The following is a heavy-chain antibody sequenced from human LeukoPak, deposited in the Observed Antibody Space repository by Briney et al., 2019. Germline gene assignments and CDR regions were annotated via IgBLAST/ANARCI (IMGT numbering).Heavy chain of an antibody. CDR1: GLTFSSYG. CDR2: ISYDGSKK. J-gene: IGHJ4*02. Sequence: GGSLRLSCAASGLTFSSYGMHWVRQAPGKGLEWVAVISYDGSKKNYVDSVKGRFTISRDNSKNTLYLQMSSLRAEDTAVYYCVKDGGDTAMVNPFDYWGQGTLVTVSS. V-gene: IGHV3-30*18. CDR3: VKDGGDTAMVNPFDY. D-gene: IGHD5-18*01.